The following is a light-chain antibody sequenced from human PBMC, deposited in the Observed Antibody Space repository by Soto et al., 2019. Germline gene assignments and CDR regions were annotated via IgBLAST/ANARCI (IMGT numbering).Light chain of an antibody. V-gene: IGKV1-39*01. J-gene: IGKJ1*01. CDR2: AAS. Sequence: DIKMTQSPSSLSASVGARVTRTCRASQSISSYLNWYQQKPGKAPKLLIYAASSLQSGVPSRFSGSGSGTDFTLTISRLEPEEFAVYYCQQYGSIPWTVGQGTKVDI. CDR3: QQYGSIPWT. CDR1: QSISSY.